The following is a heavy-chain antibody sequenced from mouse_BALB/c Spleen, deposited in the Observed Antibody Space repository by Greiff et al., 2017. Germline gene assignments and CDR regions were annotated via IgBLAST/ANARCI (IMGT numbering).Heavy chain of an antibody. CDR2: IRLKSNNYAT. CDR1: GFTFSNYW. Sequence: EVKLEESGGGLVQPGGSMKLSCVASGFTFSNYWMNWVRQSPEKGLEWVAEIRLKSNNYATHYAESVKGRFTISRDDSKSSVYLQMNNLRAEDTGIYYCTRVWSFYFDYWGQGTTLTVSS. J-gene: IGHJ2*01. V-gene: IGHV6-6*02. CDR3: TRVWSFYFDY. D-gene: IGHD2-10*02.